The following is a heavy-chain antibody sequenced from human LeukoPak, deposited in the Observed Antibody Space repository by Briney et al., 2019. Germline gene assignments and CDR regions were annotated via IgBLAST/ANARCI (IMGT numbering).Heavy chain of an antibody. V-gene: IGHV3-23*01. CDR3: TIMHGYYDGSGYWVQ. Sequence: GGSLRLSCAASGFTFSSYAMSWVRQAPGKGLEWVSVISGSGGSTYYADSVKGRFTISRDNSKNTLYLQMNSLRDEDTALYYCTIMHGYYDGSGYWVQWGQGTLVTVSS. D-gene: IGHD3-22*01. CDR2: ISGSGGST. J-gene: IGHJ4*02. CDR1: GFTFSSYA.